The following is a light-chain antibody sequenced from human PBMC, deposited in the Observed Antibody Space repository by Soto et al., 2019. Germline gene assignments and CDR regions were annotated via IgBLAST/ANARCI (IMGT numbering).Light chain of an antibody. Sequence: SALTQPPSASGSPGQSVAISCTGTTSDIGGYNYVSWYQQHPGKAPKLMIYEVNKRPSGVPDRFSGSKSGNTASLTVSGLQAEDEADYYCSSHGGNSPYVFGTGTQLTVL. CDR2: EVN. CDR1: TSDIGGYNY. V-gene: IGLV2-8*01. J-gene: IGLJ1*01. CDR3: SSHGGNSPYV.